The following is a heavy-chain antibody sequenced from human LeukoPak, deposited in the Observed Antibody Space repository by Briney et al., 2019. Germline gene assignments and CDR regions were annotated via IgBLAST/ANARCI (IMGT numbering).Heavy chain of an antibody. Sequence: SETLSLTCTVSGGSISSYYWSWIRQPPGKGLEWIGYIHYSGSTNYNPSLKSRVTISVDTSKNQFSLKLSSVTAADTAVYYCARLARDGDVDYWGQGTLVTVSS. V-gene: IGHV4-59*08. CDR1: GGSISSYY. CDR2: IHYSGST. CDR3: ARLARDGDVDY. J-gene: IGHJ4*02. D-gene: IGHD4-17*01.